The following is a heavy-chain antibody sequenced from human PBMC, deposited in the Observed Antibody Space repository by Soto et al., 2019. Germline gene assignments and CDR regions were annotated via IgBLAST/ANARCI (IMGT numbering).Heavy chain of an antibody. V-gene: IGHV3-23*01. D-gene: IGHD6-6*01. Sequence: GGSLRLSCAASGFTFSSYAMSWVRQAPGKGLEWVSAISGSGGNTYYADSVKGRFTISRDNSKNTLYLQMNSLRAEDTAVYYCAKEEGIAARPGLYAFDIWGQGTMVTVSS. CDR2: ISGSGGNT. CDR1: GFTFSSYA. J-gene: IGHJ3*02. CDR3: AKEEGIAARPGLYAFDI.